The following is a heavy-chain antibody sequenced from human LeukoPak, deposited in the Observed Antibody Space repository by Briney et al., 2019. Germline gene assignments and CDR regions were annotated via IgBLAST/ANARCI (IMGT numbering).Heavy chain of an antibody. CDR3: AKGYGAGSYYKYYYYYMDV. CDR2: IRYDGSNK. Sequence: PGGSLRLSCAASGFTFSSYGMHWVRQAPGKGLEWVAFIRYDGSNKYYADSVKGRFTISRDNSKNTLYLQMNSLRAEDTAVYYCAKGYGAGSYYKYYYYYMDVWGKGTTVTVSS. CDR1: GFTFSSYG. J-gene: IGHJ6*03. D-gene: IGHD3-10*01. V-gene: IGHV3-30*02.